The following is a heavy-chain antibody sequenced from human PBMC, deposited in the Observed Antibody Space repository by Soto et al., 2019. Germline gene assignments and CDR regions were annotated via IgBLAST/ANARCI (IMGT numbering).Heavy chain of an antibody. CDR2: ISAYNVNT. CDR1: GYTFTSYG. CDR3: ARARIAAALPPER. J-gene: IGHJ4*02. Sequence: QVQLVQSGAEVKKPGASVKVSCKASGYTFTSYGISWVRQSPGQGLECMGWISAYNVNTNYAQKLQGRVTMTTDTSTSTGYRELRSLISDDTAVYYCARARIAAALPPERWGQGTLVTVSS. V-gene: IGHV1-18*04. D-gene: IGHD6-13*01.